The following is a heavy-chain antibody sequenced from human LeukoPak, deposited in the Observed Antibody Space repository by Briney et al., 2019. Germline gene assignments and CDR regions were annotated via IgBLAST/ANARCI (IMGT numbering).Heavy chain of an antibody. V-gene: IGHV1-69*01. J-gene: IGHJ4*02. CDR3: ARDLGAYYDSSGYSY. D-gene: IGHD3-22*01. CDR1: GGTFSSYA. CDR2: IIPIFGTA. Sequence: SVQVSCQASGGTFSSYAISWVRQAPGQGLEWMGGIIPIFGTANYAQKFQGRVTITADESTSTAYMELSSLRSEDTAVYYCARDLGAYYDSSGYSYWGQGTLVTVSS.